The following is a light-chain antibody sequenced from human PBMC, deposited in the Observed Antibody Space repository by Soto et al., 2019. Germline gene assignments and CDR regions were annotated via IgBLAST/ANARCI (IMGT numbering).Light chain of an antibody. CDR3: CSYAGSYTV. Sequence: QRALTQPRSVSGSPGQSVTISCTGTSDDVGGYNYVSWYQQHPGKAPKLMIYDVSKRPSGVPDRFSGSKSGNTASLTISGLQAEDEADYYCCSYAGSYTVFGGGTKLTAL. J-gene: IGLJ3*02. V-gene: IGLV2-11*01. CDR1: SDDVGGYNY. CDR2: DVS.